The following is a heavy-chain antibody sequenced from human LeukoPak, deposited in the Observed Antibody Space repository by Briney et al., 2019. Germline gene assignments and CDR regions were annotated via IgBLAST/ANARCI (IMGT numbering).Heavy chain of an antibody. V-gene: IGHV4-30-2*01. CDR2: IYHSGST. Sequence: PSETLSLTCAVSGGSISSGGYSWSWIREPPGQGLEWIEYIYHSGSTYYNPSLKSRLTISVDTSKNQFSLKLNSVTAADTAVYYCARVKGLVTMVRAQNYYYGMDVWGQGTTVTVSS. J-gene: IGHJ6*02. CDR3: ARVKGLVTMVRAQNYYYGMDV. CDR1: GGSISSGGYS. D-gene: IGHD3-10*01.